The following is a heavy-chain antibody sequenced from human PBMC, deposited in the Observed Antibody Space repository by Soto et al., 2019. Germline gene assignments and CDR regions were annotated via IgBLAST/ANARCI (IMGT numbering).Heavy chain of an antibody. V-gene: IGHV5-51*01. D-gene: IGHD6-19*01. CDR3: ARPFDTSGCYDH. Sequence: GESLNISCKGSGYSFTSYWIAWVRQMPGKGLECMGIIYPGDSDTRYSPSFEGQVTISADKSINTAYLQWSSLKASDSAMYYCARPFDTSGCYDHWGQGTLVTVSS. J-gene: IGHJ5*02. CDR1: GYSFTSYW. CDR2: IYPGDSDT.